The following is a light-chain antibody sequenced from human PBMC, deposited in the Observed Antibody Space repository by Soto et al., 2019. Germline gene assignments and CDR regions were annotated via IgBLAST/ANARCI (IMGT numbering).Light chain of an antibody. V-gene: IGKV3-20*01. J-gene: IGKJ1*01. CDR1: QSVGSSY. CDR2: GAT. CDR3: QQYGSSPPWT. Sequence: ETVLTQSPGTLSLSPGERATLSCRASQSVGSSYLAWYQQKPGQAPRLLIYGATNRATGIPDMFSGSGSGTDFTLTISRLEPEDFAVYYCQQYGSSPPWTCGQGTKVEIK.